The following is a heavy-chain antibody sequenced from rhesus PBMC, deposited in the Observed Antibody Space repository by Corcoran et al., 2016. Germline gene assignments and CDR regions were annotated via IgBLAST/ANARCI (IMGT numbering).Heavy chain of an antibody. D-gene: IGHD5-12*01. CDR3: ASGSFARFDV. Sequence: QVQLQESGPGLVKPSATLSPTCAVPGGPISSHHWIWIRQPPGKGMEWIGRFFGGRGTTDYNPSLKSRVTLSVDTSKNQVSLKLRSVTAADTAVYYCASGSFARFDVWGAGVLVTVSS. CDR1: GGPISSHH. J-gene: IGHJ5-1*01. CDR2: FFGGRGTT. V-gene: IGHV4-160*01.